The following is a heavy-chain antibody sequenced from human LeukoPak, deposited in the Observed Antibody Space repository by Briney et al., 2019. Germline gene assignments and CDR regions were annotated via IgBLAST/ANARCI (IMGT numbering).Heavy chain of an antibody. CDR2: INPSGGST. Sequence: GASVKVSCKASGYTFTSYYMHWVRQAPGQGLEWMGIINPSGGSTSYAQKFQGRVTMTRDTSTSTVYMELSSLRSEDTAVYYCARVDGSGSLFFFATDPWGRGTLVTVSS. CDR3: ARVDGSGSLFFFATDP. V-gene: IGHV1-46*01. D-gene: IGHD3-10*01. CDR1: GYTFTSYY. J-gene: IGHJ5*02.